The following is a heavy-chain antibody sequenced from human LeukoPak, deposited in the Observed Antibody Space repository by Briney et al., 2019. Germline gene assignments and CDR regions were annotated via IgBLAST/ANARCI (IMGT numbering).Heavy chain of an antibody. CDR3: ARDMSRIPYYYMAV. J-gene: IGHJ6*03. V-gene: IGHV1-2*02. CDR1: GYTFTGYY. D-gene: IGHD2-21*01. CDR2: INPNRGGT. Sequence: ASVKVSCKASGYTFTGYYMHWVRQAPGQGLEWMGWINPNRGGTNYAQKFQGRVTMTRDTSTSTAYMELSRLRSDDTAVYYCARDMSRIPYYYMAVWGKGTTVTVSS.